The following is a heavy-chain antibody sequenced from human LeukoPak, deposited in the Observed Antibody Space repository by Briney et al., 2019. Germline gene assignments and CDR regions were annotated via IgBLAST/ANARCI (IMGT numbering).Heavy chain of an antibody. CDR3: ATLKRTGTPYYFDY. CDR1: GFTFSSYS. V-gene: IGHV3-21*01. CDR2: ISSSSSYI. D-gene: IGHD1-1*01. Sequence: GGSQRLSCAASGFTFSSYSMNWVRQAPGKGLEWVSSISSSSSYIYYADSVKGRFTISRDNAKNSLYLQMNSLRAEDTAVYYCATLKRTGTPYYFDYWGQGTLVTVSS. J-gene: IGHJ4*02.